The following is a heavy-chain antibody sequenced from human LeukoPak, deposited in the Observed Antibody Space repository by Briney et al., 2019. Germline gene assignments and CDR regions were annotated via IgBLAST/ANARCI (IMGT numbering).Heavy chain of an antibody. J-gene: IGHJ5*02. CDR1: GGTFISYA. CDR2: IIPIFGTA. CDR3: AREGYDYVWGSYRRNWFDP. D-gene: IGHD3-16*02. Sequence: SVKVSCKASGGTFISYAISWVRQAPGQGLEWMGGIIPIFGTANYAQKFQGRVTITADESTSTAYMELSSLRSEDTAVYYCAREGYDYVWGSYRRNWFDPWGQGTLVTVSS. V-gene: IGHV1-69*13.